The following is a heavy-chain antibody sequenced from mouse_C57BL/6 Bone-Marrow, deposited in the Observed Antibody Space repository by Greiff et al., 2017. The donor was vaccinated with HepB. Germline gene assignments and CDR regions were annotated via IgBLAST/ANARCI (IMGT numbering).Heavy chain of an antibody. CDR3: ARRKDLVFAY. Sequence: QVQLKESGAELARPGASVKLSCTASGYTFTSYGISWVKQRTGQGLEWIGEIYPRSGNTYYNEKFKGKATLTADTSSSTAYMALRSLTSEDSAVYFCARRKDLVFAYWGQGTLVTVSA. D-gene: IGHD2-10*02. V-gene: IGHV1-81*01. CDR1: GYTFTSYG. J-gene: IGHJ3*01. CDR2: IYPRSGNT.